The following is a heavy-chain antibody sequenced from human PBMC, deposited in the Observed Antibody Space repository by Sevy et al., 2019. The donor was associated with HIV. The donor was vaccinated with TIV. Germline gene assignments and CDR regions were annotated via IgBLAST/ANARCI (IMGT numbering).Heavy chain of an antibody. V-gene: IGHV4-59*13. CDR3: AGALSDYVWGSYRYGGRYFDL. J-gene: IGHJ2*01. CDR1: GGSISSSY. Sequence: SETLSLTCTVSGGSISSSYWSWIRQPPGKGLEWIGYIFHTGSTTYNPSLKSRLTISLDTSKSQFSLKLNSVTAADTAVYYCAGALSDYVWGSYRYGGRYFDLWGRGTLVTVSS. D-gene: IGHD3-16*02. CDR2: IFHTGST.